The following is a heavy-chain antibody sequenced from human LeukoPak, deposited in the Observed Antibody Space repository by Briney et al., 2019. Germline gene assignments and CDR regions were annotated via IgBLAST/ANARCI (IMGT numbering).Heavy chain of an antibody. Sequence: SETLSLTCIVSGGSISSTSYWGWIRQPPGKGLEWIGTILYSGSTFYNPSLKSRVTISVDTSKNQFSLKLNSVTAADTAVYYCARASGYALLDYWGQGTLVTVSS. D-gene: IGHD5-12*01. J-gene: IGHJ4*02. CDR2: ILYSGST. V-gene: IGHV4-39*07. CDR1: GGSISSTSY. CDR3: ARASGYALLDY.